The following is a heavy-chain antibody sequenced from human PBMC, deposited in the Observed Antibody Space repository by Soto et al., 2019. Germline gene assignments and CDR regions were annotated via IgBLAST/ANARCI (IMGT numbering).Heavy chain of an antibody. D-gene: IGHD6-19*01. Sequence: KPSETLSLTCAVYGGSFSGYYWSWIRQPPGKGLEWIGEINHSGSTNYNPSLKSRVTISVDTSKNQFSLKLSSVTAADTAVYYCARLPRIAVAARGEYYYYYYGMDVWGQGTTVTVSS. J-gene: IGHJ6*02. CDR3: ARLPRIAVAARGEYYYYYYGMDV. CDR1: GGSFSGYY. CDR2: INHSGST. V-gene: IGHV4-34*01.